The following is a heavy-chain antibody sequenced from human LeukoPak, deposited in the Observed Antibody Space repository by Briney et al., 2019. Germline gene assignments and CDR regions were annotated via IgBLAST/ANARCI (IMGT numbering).Heavy chain of an antibody. CDR2: ISGSGGST. CDR3: AKDVFQDLQWLARSDAFDI. V-gene: IGHV3-23*01. CDR1: GFTFSSYA. Sequence: GGSLRLSCAASGFTFSSYAMSWVRQAPGKGLEWVSAISGSGGSTYYADSVKGRFTISRDNSKNTLYLQMNSLRAEDTAVYYCAKDVFQDLQWLARSDAFDIWGQGTMVTFSS. D-gene: IGHD6-19*01. J-gene: IGHJ3*02.